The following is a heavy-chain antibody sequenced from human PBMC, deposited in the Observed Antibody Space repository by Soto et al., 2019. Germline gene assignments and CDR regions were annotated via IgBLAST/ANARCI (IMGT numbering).Heavy chain of an antibody. V-gene: IGHV1-3*01. Sequence: ASVKVSCKASGYTFTSYAMHWVRQAPGQRPEWMGWINAGNGNTKYSQKFQGRVTITRDTSASTAYMELSSLRSEDTAVYYCARAAGRIPVLYFDYWGQGTLVTVSS. CDR2: INAGNGNT. CDR1: GYTFTSYA. CDR3: ARAAGRIPVLYFDY. J-gene: IGHJ4*02. D-gene: IGHD1-1*01.